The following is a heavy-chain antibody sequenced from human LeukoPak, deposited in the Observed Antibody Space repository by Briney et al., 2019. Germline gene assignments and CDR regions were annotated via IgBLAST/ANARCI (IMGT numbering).Heavy chain of an antibody. V-gene: IGHV4-34*01. Sequence: SETLSLTCAVYGGSFSGYYWSWIRQPPGKGPEWIGEINHSGSTNYNPSLKSRVTISVDTSKNQFSLKLSSVTAADTAVYYCARAGYYYDSSGYPNLDYWGQGTLVTVSS. J-gene: IGHJ4*02. CDR2: INHSGST. D-gene: IGHD3-22*01. CDR1: GGSFSGYY. CDR3: ARAGYYYDSSGYPNLDY.